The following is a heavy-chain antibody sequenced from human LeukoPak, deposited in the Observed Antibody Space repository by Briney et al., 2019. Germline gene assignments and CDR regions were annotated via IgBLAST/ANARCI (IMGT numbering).Heavy chain of an antibody. Sequence: ASEKVSCKASGYTFTSYDINWLRQATGQGLEWMGWMNPNSGNTGYAQKFQGRVTMTRNTSISTAYMELSSLRSEDTAVYYCARDITGTTSYYYYGMDVWGQGTTVTVSS. CDR2: MNPNSGNT. CDR1: GYTFTSYD. D-gene: IGHD1-7*01. CDR3: ARDITGTTSYYYYGMDV. J-gene: IGHJ6*02. V-gene: IGHV1-8*01.